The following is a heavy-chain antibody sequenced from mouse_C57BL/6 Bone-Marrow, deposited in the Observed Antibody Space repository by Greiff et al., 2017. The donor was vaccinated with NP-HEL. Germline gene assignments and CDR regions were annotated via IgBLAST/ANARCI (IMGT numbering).Heavy chain of an antibody. J-gene: IGHJ4*01. D-gene: IGHD2-5*01. CDR2: INPGSGGT. CDR1: GYAFTNYL. V-gene: IGHV1-54*01. Sequence: QVQLQQSGAELVRPGTSVKVSCKASGYAFTNYLIEWVKQRPGQGLEWIGVINPGSGGTNYNEKFKGKATLTADKSSSTAYMQLSSLTSEDSAVYFCARREGSNYGYAMDYWGQGTSVTVSS. CDR3: ARREGSNYGYAMDY.